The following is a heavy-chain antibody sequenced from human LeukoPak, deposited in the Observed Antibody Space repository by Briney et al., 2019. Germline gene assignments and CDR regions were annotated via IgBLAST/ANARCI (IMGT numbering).Heavy chain of an antibody. J-gene: IGHJ4*02. V-gene: IGHV4-59*08. Sequence: SETLSLTCTVSDGSISSYYWSWIRQPPGKGLEWIGYIYYSGSTNYNPSLKSRVTISVDTSKNQFSLKLSSVTAADTAVYYCASSSEVDPTRIDYWGQGTLVTVSS. CDR3: ASSSEVDPTRIDY. CDR1: DGSISSYY. CDR2: IYYSGST. D-gene: IGHD1-1*01.